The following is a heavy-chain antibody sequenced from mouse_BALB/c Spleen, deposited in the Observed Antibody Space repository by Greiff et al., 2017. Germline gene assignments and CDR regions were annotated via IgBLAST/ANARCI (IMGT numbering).Heavy chain of an antibody. D-gene: IGHD2-4*01. Sequence: VQLQQSGAELVKPGASVKLSCTASGFNIKDTYMHWVKQRPEQGLEWIGRIDPANGNTKYDPKFQGKATITADTSSNTAYLQLSSLTSEDTAVYYCARSTIITGCYYLDYWGQGTTVTVSS. J-gene: IGHJ2*01. CDR3: ARSTIITGCYYLDY. CDR2: IDPANGNT. CDR1: GFNIKDTY. V-gene: IGHV14-3*02.